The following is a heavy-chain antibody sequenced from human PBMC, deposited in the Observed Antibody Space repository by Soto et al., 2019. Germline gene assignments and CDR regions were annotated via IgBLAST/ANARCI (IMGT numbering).Heavy chain of an antibody. Sequence: EVQLLESGGGLVQPGGSLRLSCAASGFTFSSYAMSWVRQAPGKGLEWVSAISGSGGSTYYADSVKGRFTISRDNSKNTLYLQMNSLIAEDTAVYYCAKGDYYDFWSGYFDYWGQGTLVTVSS. D-gene: IGHD3-3*01. V-gene: IGHV3-23*01. CDR1: GFTFSSYA. J-gene: IGHJ4*02. CDR2: ISGSGGST. CDR3: AKGDYYDFWSGYFDY.